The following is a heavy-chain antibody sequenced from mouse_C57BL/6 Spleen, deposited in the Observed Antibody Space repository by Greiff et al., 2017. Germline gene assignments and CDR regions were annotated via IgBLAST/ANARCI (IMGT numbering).Heavy chain of an antibody. D-gene: IGHD1-1*01. CDR3: ARQGYYGSSGYFDV. J-gene: IGHJ1*03. Sequence: EVKLMESGGGLVQPGGSLKLSCAASGFTFSDYYMYWVRQTPETRLEWVAYISNGGGSTYYPDTVKGRFTISRDNAKNTLYLQMSRLKSEDTAMYDCARQGYYGSSGYFDVWGTGTTVTVSA. V-gene: IGHV5-12*01. CDR2: ISNGGGST. CDR1: GFTFSDYY.